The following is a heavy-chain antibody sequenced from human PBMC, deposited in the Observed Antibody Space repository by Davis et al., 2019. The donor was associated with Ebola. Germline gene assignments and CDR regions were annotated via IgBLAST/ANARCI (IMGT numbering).Heavy chain of an antibody. CDR3: ASGEYYYDSSGYSPLYYGMDV. CDR2: IYSGGST. Sequence: PGGSLRLSCAASGFTVSSNYMSWVRQAPGKGLEWVSVIYSGGSTYYADSVKGRFTISRDNSKNTLYLQMNSLRAEDTAVYYCASGEYYYDSSGYSPLYYGMDVWGQGTTVTVSS. J-gene: IGHJ6*02. V-gene: IGHV3-66*02. D-gene: IGHD3-22*01. CDR1: GFTVSSNY.